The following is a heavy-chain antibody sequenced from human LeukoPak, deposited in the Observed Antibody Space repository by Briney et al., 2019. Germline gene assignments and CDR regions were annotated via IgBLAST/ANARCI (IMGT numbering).Heavy chain of an antibody. V-gene: IGHV3-23*01. CDR1: GFTFSSYA. D-gene: IGHD3-10*01. CDR3: AGAMTYYYGSGSSY. Sequence: GSLRLSFAASGFTFSSYAMSWVRPAPGKGLEWVSAISGSGGSTYYADSVKGRFTISRDNSKNTLYLQMNSLRAEDTAVYYCAGAMTYYYGSGSSYWGQGTLVTVSS. J-gene: IGHJ4*02. CDR2: ISGSGGST.